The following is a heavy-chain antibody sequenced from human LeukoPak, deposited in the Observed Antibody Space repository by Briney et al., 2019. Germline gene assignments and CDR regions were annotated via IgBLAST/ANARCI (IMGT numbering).Heavy chain of an antibody. Sequence: GGSLRLSCAASGFTFSSYAMSWVRHAPGKGLEWVSAISGSGGSTYYADSVKGRFTISRDNSKNTLYLQMNSLRAEDTAVYYCAKWGYYSNYDGRSNYYYYYYGMDVWGQGTTVTVSS. CDR3: AKWGYYSNYDGRSNYYYYYYGMDV. J-gene: IGHJ6*02. CDR1: GFTFSSYA. D-gene: IGHD4-11*01. V-gene: IGHV3-23*01. CDR2: ISGSGGST.